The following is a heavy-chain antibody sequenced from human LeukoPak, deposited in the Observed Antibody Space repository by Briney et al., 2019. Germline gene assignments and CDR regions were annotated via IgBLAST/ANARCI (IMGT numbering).Heavy chain of an antibody. Sequence: SETLSLTCTVSGGSISSYYWSWIRQPAGKGLEWIGRIYYSGSTYYNPSLKSRVTISVDTSKNQFSLKLSSVTAADTAVYYCARQHATYSYGPYYFDYWGQGTLVTVSS. D-gene: IGHD5-18*01. CDR1: GGSISSYY. V-gene: IGHV4-59*05. J-gene: IGHJ4*02. CDR2: IYYSGST. CDR3: ARQHATYSYGPYYFDY.